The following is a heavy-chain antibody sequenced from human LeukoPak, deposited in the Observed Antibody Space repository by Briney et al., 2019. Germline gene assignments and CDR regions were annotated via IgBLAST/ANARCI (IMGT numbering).Heavy chain of an antibody. D-gene: IGHD3-10*01. Sequence: GESLKISCKGSGYSFTSYWIGWVRQMPGKGLEWMGFIYPGHSDTRYSPSFQGQVTISADKSISTAYLQWSSLKASDTAMYYCARRLTMVRGVNWFDPWGQGTLVTVSS. J-gene: IGHJ5*02. CDR1: GYSFTSYW. V-gene: IGHV5-51*01. CDR2: IYPGHSDT. CDR3: ARRLTMVRGVNWFDP.